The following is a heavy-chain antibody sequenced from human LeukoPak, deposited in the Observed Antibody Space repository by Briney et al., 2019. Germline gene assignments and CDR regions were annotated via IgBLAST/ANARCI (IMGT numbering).Heavy chain of an antibody. J-gene: IGHJ3*02. V-gene: IGHV4-31*03. D-gene: IGHD1-26*01. CDR1: GVSISSGGYY. CDR3: ARDANSGSYYLHGAFDI. CDR2: IYYSGCT. Sequence: NPSETLSFTCTVSGVSISSGGYYWRSIRQHPGKSLEWIAYIYYSGCTYYNPSLKSRVTISVDTSKTQLSLELRSVTAADTAVYYCARDANSGSYYLHGAFDIWGQGTMVTVSS.